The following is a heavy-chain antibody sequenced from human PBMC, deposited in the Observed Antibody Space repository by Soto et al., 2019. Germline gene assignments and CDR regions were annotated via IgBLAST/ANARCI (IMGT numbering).Heavy chain of an antibody. J-gene: IGHJ6*03. CDR2: IYYSGST. V-gene: IGHV4-31*03. CDR3: ASGYGSGSYYTQYYYYRDV. CDR1: GGSISSGGYY. Sequence: QVQLQESGPGLVKPSQTLSLTCTVSGGSISSGGYYWSWIRQHPGKGLEWIGYIYYSGSTYYNPSLKSRVTISVDTSKNQFSLKLSSVTAADTAVYYCASGYGSGSYYTQYYYYRDVWGKGTTVTVAS. D-gene: IGHD3-10*01.